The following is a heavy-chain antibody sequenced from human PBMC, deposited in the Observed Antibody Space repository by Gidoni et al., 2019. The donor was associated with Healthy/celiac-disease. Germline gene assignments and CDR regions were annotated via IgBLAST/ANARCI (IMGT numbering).Heavy chain of an antibody. CDR1: GGSFSGYY. J-gene: IGHJ1*01. V-gene: IGHV4-34*01. D-gene: IGHD5-12*01. CDR3: ARGEMATKSIQH. Sequence: QVQLQQWGAGLLKPTETLSLTGAVYGGSFSGYYWSWIRQPPGKGLEWIGEIHHSGSTNYNPSLQSRVTISVDTSKNQFSLKLSSVTAADTAVYYCARGEMATKSIQHWGQGTLVTVSS. CDR2: IHHSGST.